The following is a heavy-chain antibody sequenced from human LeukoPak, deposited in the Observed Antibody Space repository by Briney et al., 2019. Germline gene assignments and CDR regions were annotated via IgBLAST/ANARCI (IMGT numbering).Heavy chain of an antibody. CDR3: AKSTDHMVRGVIIKSLYGMDV. CDR2: ISNTGGTT. D-gene: IGHD3-10*01. V-gene: IGHV3-23*01. J-gene: IGHJ6*02. CDR1: GFTFNSYG. Sequence: PGGSLRLSCAASGFTFNSYGMSWVRQAPGKGLEWVSAISNTGGTTYYADSVKGRFTISRDNSKNTLYLQMNSLRAEDTAVYYCAKSTDHMVRGVIIKSLYGMDVWGQGTTVTVSS.